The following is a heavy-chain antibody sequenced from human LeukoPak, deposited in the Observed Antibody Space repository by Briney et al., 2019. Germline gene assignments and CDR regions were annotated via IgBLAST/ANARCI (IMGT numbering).Heavy chain of an antibody. J-gene: IGHJ5*02. V-gene: IGHV1-2*02. CDR1: VYTLTGYY. Sequence: ASVKDSCKASVYTLTGYYMHWVRQAPGQGLEWMGCINPNSGGTNYAQNFQGRVTMTRDTSISTAYMELSRLRSDDTAVYYCARRFDYGGRRDNWFDPWGQGTLVTVSS. CDR3: ARRFDYGGRRDNWFDP. D-gene: IGHD4-23*01. CDR2: INPNSGGT.